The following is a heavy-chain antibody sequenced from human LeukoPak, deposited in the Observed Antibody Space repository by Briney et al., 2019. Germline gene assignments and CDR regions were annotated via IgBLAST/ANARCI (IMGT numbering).Heavy chain of an antibody. CDR1: GGSISSGDYY. Sequence: PSQTLSLTCTVSGGSISSGDYYWSWIRQPPGKGLEWIGYIYYSGSTYYNPSLKSRVTISVDTSKNQFSLKLSSVTAADTAVYYCARERPYYYDSSGYSTAAFDIWGQGTMATVSS. J-gene: IGHJ3*02. D-gene: IGHD3-22*01. V-gene: IGHV4-30-4*01. CDR2: IYYSGST. CDR3: ARERPYYYDSSGYSTAAFDI.